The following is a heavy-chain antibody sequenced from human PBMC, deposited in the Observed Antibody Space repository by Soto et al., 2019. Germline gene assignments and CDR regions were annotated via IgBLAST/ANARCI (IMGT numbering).Heavy chain of an antibody. J-gene: IGHJ5*02. D-gene: IGHD1-26*01. V-gene: IGHV6-1*01. Sequence: SQTLSLTCAISGDSVSSGTATWSWIRQSPSRGLEWLGRTYYRSKWYNDYAVSVKSRITISPDTSKNQFSLQLNSVTPEDTAVYFCATEAVSTTAFWFDPWGQGTLVTVSS. CDR2: TYYRSKWYN. CDR3: ATEAVSTTAFWFDP. CDR1: GDSVSSGTAT.